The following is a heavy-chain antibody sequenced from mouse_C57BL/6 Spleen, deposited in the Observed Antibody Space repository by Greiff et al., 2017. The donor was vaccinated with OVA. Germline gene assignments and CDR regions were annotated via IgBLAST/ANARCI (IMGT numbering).Heavy chain of an antibody. CDR3: AREEIITTVVASYYYAMDY. Sequence: QVQLQQPGAELVKPGASVKMSCKASGYTFTSYWITWVKQRPGQGLEWIGVIYPGSGSTNYNEKFKSKATLTVDTSSSTAYMQLSSLTSEDSAVYYCAREEIITTVVASYYYAMDYWGQGTSVTVSS. CDR2: IYPGSGST. D-gene: IGHD1-1*01. V-gene: IGHV1-55*01. CDR1: GYTFTSYW. J-gene: IGHJ4*01.